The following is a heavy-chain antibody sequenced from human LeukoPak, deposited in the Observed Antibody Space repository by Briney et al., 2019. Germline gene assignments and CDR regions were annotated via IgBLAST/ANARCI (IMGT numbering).Heavy chain of an antibody. CDR3: ARYHSIKVTFGY. V-gene: IGHV4-59*01. CDR2: IHYSGST. D-gene: IGHD5-24*01. CDR1: GGSISSSY. Sequence: PSETLSLTCSVSGGSISSSYWGWIRQPPGKGLEWIGYIHYSGSTNYNPSLKSRVTISLDSSKNQFSLKLSSVTAADTAVYYCARYHSIKVTFGYWGQGTLVTVSS. J-gene: IGHJ4*02.